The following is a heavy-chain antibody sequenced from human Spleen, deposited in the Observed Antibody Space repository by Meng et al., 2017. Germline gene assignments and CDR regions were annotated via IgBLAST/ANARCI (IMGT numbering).Heavy chain of an antibody. CDR2: INWNGDNT. CDR1: GFTFSNAW. V-gene: IGHV3-20*04. Sequence: GESLKISCAASGFTFSNAWMTWVRQAPGKGLEWISGINWNGDNTGYTDSVKGRFTISRDNAKSSLYLQMNSLRAEDTALYYCARSGSAGGYWYFDLWGRGTLVTVSS. D-gene: IGHD1-26*01. CDR3: ARSGSAGGYWYFDL. J-gene: IGHJ2*01.